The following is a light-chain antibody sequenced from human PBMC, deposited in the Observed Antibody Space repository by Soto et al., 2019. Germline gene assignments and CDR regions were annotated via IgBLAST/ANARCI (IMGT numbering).Light chain of an antibody. J-gene: IGKJ1*01. CDR3: QQYDSFSVT. Sequence: EIVLTQSPGTLSLSPGERATLSCRASQSVSSYYLAWYQQKPGQAPRLLIYAASSRATGIPDRFSGGGSGTDFTLTISSLQPDDFATYYCQQYDSFSVTFGQGTKVDIK. V-gene: IGKV3-20*01. CDR2: AAS. CDR1: QSVSSYY.